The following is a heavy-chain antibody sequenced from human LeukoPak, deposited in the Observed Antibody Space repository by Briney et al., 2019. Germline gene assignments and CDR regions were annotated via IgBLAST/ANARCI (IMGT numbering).Heavy chain of an antibody. D-gene: IGHD4/OR15-4a*01. Sequence: GGSLRLSCAASGFTFNNAWMSWVRQAPGKGLEWVGRIKTKTDGGTADYAAPVKGRFTISRDDSKTTLYLQMNSLKIEDTAMYFCATDKGARDFWGQGTLVTVSS. V-gene: IGHV3-15*01. CDR1: GFTFNNAW. CDR2: IKTKTDGGTA. J-gene: IGHJ4*02. CDR3: ATDKGARDF.